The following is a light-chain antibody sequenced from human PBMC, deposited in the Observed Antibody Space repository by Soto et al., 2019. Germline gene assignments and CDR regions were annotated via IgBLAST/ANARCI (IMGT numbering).Light chain of an antibody. CDR1: QSISSS. V-gene: IGKV3-15*01. CDR3: QQYYNWRPR. Sequence: EVVMTQSPATLSVSPGGTATLSCRASQSISSSLAWYQQKPGQPPRLLIYSSSTRATGVPARFSGSGSGTEFTLTISRLQSEDFAVYYCQQYYNWRPRFGQGTKVDIK. CDR2: SSS. J-gene: IGKJ1*01.